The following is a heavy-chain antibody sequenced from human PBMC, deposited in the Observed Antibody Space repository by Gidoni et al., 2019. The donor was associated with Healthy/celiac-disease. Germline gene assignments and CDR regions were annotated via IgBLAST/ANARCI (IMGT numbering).Heavy chain of an antibody. CDR2: ISGSGGST. CDR1: GFTFSSYA. J-gene: IGHJ4*02. V-gene: IGHV3-23*01. D-gene: IGHD2-8*01. CDR3: AKDQMGVCTNGVCSIAPFDY. Sequence: EVQLLESGGGLVPPGGSLRLSCAASGFTFSSYAMSWVRQAPGKGLEWVSAISGSGGSTYYADSVKGRFTISRDNSKNTLYLQMNSLRAEDTAVYYCAKDQMGVCTNGVCSIAPFDYWGQGTLVTVSS.